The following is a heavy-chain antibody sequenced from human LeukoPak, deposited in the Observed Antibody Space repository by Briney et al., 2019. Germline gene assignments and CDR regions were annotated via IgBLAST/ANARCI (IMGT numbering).Heavy chain of an antibody. CDR1: GGSISSYY. CDR2: IYCSRTT. V-gene: IGHV4-59*01. Sequence: SETLSLTCTVSGGSISSYYWSWIRQPPGKGLEWIGYIYCSRTTNYNPSLKSRVTISVDTSKNQFSLKLSSVPAADTAVYYCARGVYIAAAQYGYWGQGTLVTVSS. J-gene: IGHJ4*02. CDR3: ARGVYIAAAQYGY. D-gene: IGHD6-13*01.